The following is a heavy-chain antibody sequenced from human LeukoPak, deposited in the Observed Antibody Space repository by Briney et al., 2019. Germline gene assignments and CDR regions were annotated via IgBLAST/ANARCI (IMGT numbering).Heavy chain of an antibody. D-gene: IGHD2-15*01. CDR1: GYTFTRYY. CDR2: INPSGGST. V-gene: IGHV1-46*01. Sequence: ASVKVSCQASGYTFTRYYMHWVRQAPGQGLEWMGIINPSGGSTRYAQKFQGRVTMTSDTSTSTVYMELSSLRSEDTAVYSCARDTQDFAPGSWGQGTLVTVSS. J-gene: IGHJ4*02. CDR3: ARDTQDFAPGS.